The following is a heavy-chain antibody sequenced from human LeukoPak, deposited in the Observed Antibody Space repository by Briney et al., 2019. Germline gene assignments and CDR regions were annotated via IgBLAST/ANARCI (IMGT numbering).Heavy chain of an antibody. CDR2: IYYSGST. D-gene: IGHD2-2*01. J-gene: IGHJ6*03. Sequence: PSQTLSLTCTVSGGSISSNDFYWSWIRQPPGKGLEWFGYIYYSGSTYYNPSLRSRVTLSVDTSKNQFSLKLSSVTAADTAVYYCARAHCSSTSCPTRLYYYYMDVWGKGTTVTVSS. V-gene: IGHV4-30-4*01. CDR1: GGSISSNDFY. CDR3: ARAHCSSTSCPTRLYYYYMDV.